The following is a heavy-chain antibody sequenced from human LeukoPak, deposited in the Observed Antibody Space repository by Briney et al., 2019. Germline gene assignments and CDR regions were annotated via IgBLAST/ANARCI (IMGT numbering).Heavy chain of an antibody. D-gene: IGHD4-11*01. Sequence: PSETLSLTCAVCGGSFSGYYWSWIRQPPGKGLEWIGEINHSGSTNYNPSLKSRVTISVDTSKNQFSLKLSSVTAADTAVYYCARGDYIRFDPWGQGTLVTVSS. CDR1: GGSFSGYY. J-gene: IGHJ5*02. CDR2: INHSGST. V-gene: IGHV4-34*01. CDR3: ARGDYIRFDP.